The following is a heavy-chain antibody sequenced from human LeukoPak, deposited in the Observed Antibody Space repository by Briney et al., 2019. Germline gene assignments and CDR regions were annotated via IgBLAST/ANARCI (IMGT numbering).Heavy chain of an antibody. J-gene: IGHJ5*02. CDR1: GYTFTGYY. Sequence: ASVKVSCKASGYTFTGYYMHWVRQAPGQGLEWMGRINPNSGGTDYAQKFQGGVTMTRDTSISTAYMELSRLTSDDTAVYYCARGGLVIAAAANNWFDPWGQGTLVTVSS. CDR3: ARGGLVIAAAANNWFDP. V-gene: IGHV1-2*06. D-gene: IGHD6-13*01. CDR2: INPNSGGT.